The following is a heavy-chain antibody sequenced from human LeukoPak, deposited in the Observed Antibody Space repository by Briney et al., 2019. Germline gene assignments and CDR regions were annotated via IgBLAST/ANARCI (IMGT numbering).Heavy chain of an antibody. Sequence: PGRSLRLSCAASGLTFSSYGMHWVRQAPGKGLEWVAVISYDGSNKYYADSVKGRFTISRDNSKNTLYLQMNSLRAEDTAVYYCAKIAGWSGSFDIWGQGTMVTVSS. CDR2: ISYDGSNK. CDR1: GLTFSSYG. CDR3: AKIAGWSGSFDI. V-gene: IGHV3-30*18. J-gene: IGHJ3*02. D-gene: IGHD3-3*01.